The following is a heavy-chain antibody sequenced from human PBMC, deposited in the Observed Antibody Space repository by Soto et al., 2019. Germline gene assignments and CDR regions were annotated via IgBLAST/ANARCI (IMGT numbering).Heavy chain of an antibody. CDR1: GYGFTSLD. J-gene: IGHJ4*02. CDR2: MEPSTGTT. Sequence: GASVKVSCKASGYGFTSLDINWVRQTAGQGLEWMGWMEPSTGTTGYAQKFQGRVTMTRDTSINTAYMELTTLTSDDTAFYYCARGVSAGVDYWGQGTLVTVPQ. D-gene: IGHD1-26*01. V-gene: IGHV1-8*01. CDR3: ARGVSAGVDY.